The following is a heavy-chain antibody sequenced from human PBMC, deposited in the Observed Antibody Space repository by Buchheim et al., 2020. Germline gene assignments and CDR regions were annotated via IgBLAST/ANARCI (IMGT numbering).Heavy chain of an antibody. D-gene: IGHD1-1*01. CDR3: ARHIGTIGMDV. CDR2: INPGDSDT. CDR1: GYSFSSFW. J-gene: IGHJ6*02. Sequence: EVQLVQSRTEVKKPGESLKISCKGSGYSFSSFWIGWVRQTPGRGLEWMGIINPGDSDTRYSPSFQGQVTFSVDESIRPAYLQWSSLKASDTAMYYCARHIGTIGMDVWGQGTT. V-gene: IGHV5-51*01.